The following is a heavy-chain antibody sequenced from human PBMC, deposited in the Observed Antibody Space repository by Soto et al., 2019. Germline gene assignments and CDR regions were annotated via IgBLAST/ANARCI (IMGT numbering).Heavy chain of an antibody. Sequence: TSETLSLTCTVSGDSISSRSHYWNWIRQVPGKGLEFIGYIFYTGATYYNPSLRGRVSMSTDTSKNQFSLNLRSVTAADTAIYYCAREGRHSGGMRESWFDPWGQGTLVTVSS. CDR1: GDSISSRSHY. CDR2: IFYTGAT. J-gene: IGHJ5*02. V-gene: IGHV4-31*03. D-gene: IGHD3-10*01. CDR3: AREGRHSGGMRESWFDP.